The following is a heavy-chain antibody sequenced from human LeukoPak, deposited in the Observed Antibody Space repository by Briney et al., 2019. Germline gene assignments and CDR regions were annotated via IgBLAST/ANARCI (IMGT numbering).Heavy chain of an antibody. D-gene: IGHD6-19*01. CDR2: IIPIFGTA. Sequence: SVKVSCKASGGTFSSYAISWVRQAPGQGLEWMGGIIPIFGTANYAQKFQGRVTTTADESTSTAYMELSSLRSEDTAVYYCARGEQWLVRPGFDYWGQGTLVTVSS. CDR1: GGTFSSYA. V-gene: IGHV1-69*13. CDR3: ARGEQWLVRPGFDY. J-gene: IGHJ4*02.